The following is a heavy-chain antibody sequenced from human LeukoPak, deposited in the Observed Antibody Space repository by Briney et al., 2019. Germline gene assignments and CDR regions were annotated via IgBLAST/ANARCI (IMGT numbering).Heavy chain of an antibody. CDR3: ARDLGTAMVPYFDY. J-gene: IGHJ4*02. V-gene: IGHV1-8*01. D-gene: IGHD5-18*01. Sequence: GASVKVSCKASGYTFTSYDINWVRQATGQGLEWMGWMNPNSGNTGYAQKLQGRVTMTTDTSTSTAYMELRSLRSDDTAVYYCARDLGTAMVPYFDYWGQGTLVTVSS. CDR2: MNPNSGNT. CDR1: GYTFTSYD.